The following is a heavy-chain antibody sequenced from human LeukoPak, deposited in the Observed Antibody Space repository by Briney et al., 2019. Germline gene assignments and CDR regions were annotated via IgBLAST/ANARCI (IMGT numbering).Heavy chain of an antibody. CDR3: ARDGDQLYEVYDY. CDR2: INSDGSST. CDR1: GFTFSSYW. J-gene: IGHJ4*02. D-gene: IGHD2-8*01. V-gene: IGHV3-74*01. Sequence: TGGSLRLSCAASGFTFSSYWMHWVRQAPGKGLVWVSRINSDGSSTSYADSVKGRFTISRDNAKNSLFLEMNSLRVEDTAVYYCARDGDQLYEVYDYWGQGTLVTVSS.